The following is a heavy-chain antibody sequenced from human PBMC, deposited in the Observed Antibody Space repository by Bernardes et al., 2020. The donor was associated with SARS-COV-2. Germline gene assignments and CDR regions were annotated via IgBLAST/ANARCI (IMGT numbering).Heavy chain of an antibody. Sequence: GGSLRLSCATSGFTVSSSYMSWVRQAPGKGLEWVSVLSSGGNTYYADSVKGRFTISRDNSKNTLNLQMNSLRGDDMAVYYCARASAWNFDLWGRGTLVTVSS. V-gene: IGHV3-66*02. J-gene: IGHJ2*01. CDR3: ARASAWNFDL. CDR1: GFTVSSSY. CDR2: LSSGGNT.